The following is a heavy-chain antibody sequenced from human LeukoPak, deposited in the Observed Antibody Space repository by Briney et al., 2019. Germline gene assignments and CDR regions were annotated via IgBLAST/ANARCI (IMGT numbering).Heavy chain of an antibody. CDR1: GFSFSGYN. D-gene: IGHD3-22*01. V-gene: IGHV3-21*04. CDR2: ISSSSSYI. Sequence: PGGSLRLSCTASGFSFSGYNMKWVRQAPGKGLEWVSSISSSSSYIYYADSVKGRFTISRDNAKNSLYLQMNSLRAEDTAVYYCAREQKYYYDSSGYEDYWGQGTLVTVSS. J-gene: IGHJ4*02. CDR3: AREQKYYYDSSGYEDY.